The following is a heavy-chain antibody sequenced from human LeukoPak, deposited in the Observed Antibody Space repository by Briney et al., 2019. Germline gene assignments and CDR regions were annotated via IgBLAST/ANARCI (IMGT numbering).Heavy chain of an antibody. D-gene: IGHD3/OR15-3a*01. CDR1: GESFSGYY. CDR2: INHSGST. V-gene: IGHV4-34*01. J-gene: IGHJ2*01. Sequence: SETLSLTCAVYGESFSGYYWSWIRQPPGKGLEWIGEINHSGSTNYNPSLKSRVTISLDTSRNLFSMKLTSVSAADTAVYYCARHFGLGVGSRFFDLWGRGTLVTVSS. CDR3: ARHFGLGVGSRFFDL.